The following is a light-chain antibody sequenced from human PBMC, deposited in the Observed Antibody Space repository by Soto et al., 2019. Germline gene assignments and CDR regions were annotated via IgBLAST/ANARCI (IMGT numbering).Light chain of an antibody. CDR1: QSVGSN. CDR2: GAS. CDR3: QQYNNWWT. Sequence: EIVMTQSPATLPVSPGERATLSCRASQSVGSNLAWYQQKPGQAPRLLIYGASSRATGIPARFSGSGSGTEFTLTISSLQSEDFAIYYCQQYNNWWTFGQGTRVEI. V-gene: IGKV3-15*01. J-gene: IGKJ1*01.